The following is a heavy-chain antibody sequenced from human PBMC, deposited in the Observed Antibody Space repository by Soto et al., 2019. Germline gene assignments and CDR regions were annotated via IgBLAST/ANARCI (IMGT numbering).Heavy chain of an antibody. CDR2: IYWDDDK. V-gene: IGHV2-5*02. CDR3: ARSQSKGVSGPYFDY. J-gene: IGHJ4*02. CDR1: GFSFTTSGVG. D-gene: IGHD3-3*01. Sequence: QITLKESGPTLMKPTQTLTLTCTFSGFSFTTSGVGVGWIRQPPGKALEWLALIYWDDDKRYSPSLNSRLTITMDTSKNQVVLTMTNMDPVDTATYYCARSQSKGVSGPYFDYWGQGTLVTVSS.